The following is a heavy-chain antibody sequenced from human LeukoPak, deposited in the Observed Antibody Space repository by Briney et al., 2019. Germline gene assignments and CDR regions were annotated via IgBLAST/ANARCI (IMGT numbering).Heavy chain of an antibody. CDR2: INHGGST. V-gene: IGHV4-34*01. J-gene: IGHJ5*02. CDR1: GGSFSGYY. D-gene: IGHD3-10*01. CDR3: ARGPKLYGSGSYGLWYNWFDP. Sequence: SETLSLTCAVYGGSFSGYYWSWIRQPPGKGLGWIGEINHGGSTNYNPSLKSRVTISVDTSKNQFSLKLSSVTAADTAVYYCARGPKLYGSGSYGLWYNWFDPWGQGTLVTVSS.